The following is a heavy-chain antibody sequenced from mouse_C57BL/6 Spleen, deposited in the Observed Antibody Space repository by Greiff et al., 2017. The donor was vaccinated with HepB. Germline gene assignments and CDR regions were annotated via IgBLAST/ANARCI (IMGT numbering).Heavy chain of an antibody. J-gene: IGHJ2*01. D-gene: IGHD2-4*01. Sequence: EVQLQQSGPELVKPGASVKISCKASGYTFTDYYMNWVKQSHGKSLEWIGDINPNNGGTSYNQKFKGKATLTVDKSSSTAYMELRSLTSEDSAVYYCALYDYDGRDYFDYWGQGTTLTVSS. V-gene: IGHV1-26*01. CDR2: INPNNGGT. CDR3: ALYDYDGRDYFDY. CDR1: GYTFTDYY.